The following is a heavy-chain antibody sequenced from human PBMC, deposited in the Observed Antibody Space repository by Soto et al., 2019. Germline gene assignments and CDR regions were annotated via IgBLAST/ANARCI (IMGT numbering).Heavy chain of an antibody. D-gene: IGHD3-10*01. CDR1: GFTFSSFG. CDR2: TSYDGRNE. J-gene: IGHJ4*02. Sequence: PGGSPRLSCTVSGFTFSSFGMYWVRQSPGKGLEWVALTSYDGRNEDYAESVRGRFTISRDNSKNTLYLDMNSLCAEDSAVYFCAKGVVREPAYFDYWGQGTLVTVSS. CDR3: AKGVVREPAYFDY. V-gene: IGHV3-30*18.